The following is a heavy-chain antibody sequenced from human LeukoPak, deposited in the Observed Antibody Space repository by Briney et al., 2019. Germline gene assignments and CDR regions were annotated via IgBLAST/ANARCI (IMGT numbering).Heavy chain of an antibody. CDR3: ARDFIEVAERPTYYYDSSGYYSNAHDY. CDR1: GFTFSSYW. D-gene: IGHD3-22*01. J-gene: IGHJ4*02. V-gene: IGHV3-21*01. CDR2: ISSSSSYI. Sequence: PGGSLRLSCAASGFTFSSYWMSWVRQAPGKGLEWVSSISSSSSYIYYADSVKGRFTISRDNAKNSLYLQMNSLRAEDTAVYYCARDFIEVAERPTYYYDSSGYYSNAHDYWGQGTLVTVSS.